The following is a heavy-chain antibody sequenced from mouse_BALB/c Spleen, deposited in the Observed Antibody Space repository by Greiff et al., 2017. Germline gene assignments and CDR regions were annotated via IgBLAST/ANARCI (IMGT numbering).Heavy chain of an antibody. CDR2: IDPSDSET. D-gene: IGHD2-2*01. CDR3: ARKGLYGYDEGYFDY. V-gene: IGHV1S126*01. J-gene: IGHJ2*01. Sequence: QVQLQQSGPQLVRPGASVKISCKASGYSFTSYWMHWVKQRPGQGLEWIGMIDPSDSETRLNQKFKDKATLTVDKSSSTAYMQLSSPTSEDSAVYYCARKGLYGYDEGYFDYWGQGTTLTVSS. CDR1: GYSFTSYW.